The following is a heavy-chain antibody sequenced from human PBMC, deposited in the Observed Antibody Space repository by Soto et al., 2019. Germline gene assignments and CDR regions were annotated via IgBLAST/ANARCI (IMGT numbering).Heavy chain of an antibody. CDR3: ARRGAQSGSYWVAFDI. CDR1: GYSFTNYW. J-gene: IGHJ3*02. Sequence: CESLKISCKGSGYSFTNYWIGWVRQMPGKGLEWMGIIYPGDSDTRYSPSFQGQVTISADKSISTAYLQWSSLKASDTAMYYCARRGAQSGSYWVAFDIWGKGTMV. D-gene: IGHD1-26*01. CDR2: IYPGDSDT. V-gene: IGHV5-51*01.